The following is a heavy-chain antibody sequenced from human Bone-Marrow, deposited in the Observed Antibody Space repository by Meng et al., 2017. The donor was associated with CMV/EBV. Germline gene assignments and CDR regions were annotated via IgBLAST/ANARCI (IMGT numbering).Heavy chain of an antibody. J-gene: IGHJ1*01. CDR1: VGSLSGYY. CDR2: INHSGST. CDR3: ARRLRGTGPKYFQH. D-gene: IGHD3/OR15-3a*01. Sequence: QSRLQQGCARLLTLSAPLSLTCAVYVGSLSGYYWSWIRQLLGKGLEWIGEINHSGSTNYNPSLKSRVTISVDTSKNQFSLKLSSVTAADTAVYYCARRLRGTGPKYFQHWGQGTLVTVSS. V-gene: IGHV4-34*01.